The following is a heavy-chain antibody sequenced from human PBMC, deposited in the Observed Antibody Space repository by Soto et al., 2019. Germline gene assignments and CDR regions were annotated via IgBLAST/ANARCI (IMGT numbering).Heavy chain of an antibody. J-gene: IGHJ6*02. Sequence: GGSLRLSCAASGFIFTSYWMTWVRQAPGKGLEWVANINQHGRQKYYVDSVKGRFTISRDNAKNSVHLQMNSLRAEDTAVYYCAGDWGEDGMDVWGQGTAVTVSS. V-gene: IGHV3-7*03. CDR1: GFIFTSYW. D-gene: IGHD3-16*01. CDR3: AGDWGEDGMDV. CDR2: INQHGRQK.